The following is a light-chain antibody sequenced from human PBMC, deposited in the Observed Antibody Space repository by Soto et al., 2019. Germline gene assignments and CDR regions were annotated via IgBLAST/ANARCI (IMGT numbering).Light chain of an antibody. CDR3: QAWDSSTVV. Sequence: SYELTQPASVSASPGQTATITCSGDKLGDKIACWYQQKPGQSPVLVIYEDNKRPSGIPERFFGSNSGSTATLTISGTHVVDEADYYCQAWDSSTVVFGGGTKLTVL. CDR1: KLGDKI. V-gene: IGLV3-1*01. CDR2: EDN. J-gene: IGLJ2*01.